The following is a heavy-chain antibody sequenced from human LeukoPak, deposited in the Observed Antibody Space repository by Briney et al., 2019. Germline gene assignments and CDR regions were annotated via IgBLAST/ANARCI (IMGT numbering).Heavy chain of an antibody. CDR3: AREPYYDFWSGYYTRIPFDY. CDR2: ISGTSSLI. Sequence: GGSLRLSCAASGFTFSSYAMHWVRQAPGKGLEWVSYISGTSSLIYYADSVKGRFTISRDNAKNSLYLQMNSLRAEDTAVYYCAREPYYDFWSGYYTRIPFDYWGQGTLVTVSS. V-gene: IGHV3-48*04. D-gene: IGHD3-3*01. CDR1: GFTFSSYA. J-gene: IGHJ4*02.